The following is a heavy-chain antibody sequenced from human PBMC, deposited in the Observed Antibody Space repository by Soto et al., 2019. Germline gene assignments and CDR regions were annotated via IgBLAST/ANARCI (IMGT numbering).Heavy chain of an antibody. V-gene: IGHV4-61*08. J-gene: IGHJ4*02. D-gene: IGHD6-19*01. CDR2: IYYSGST. CDR3: ARDRDSSGWYVLDY. CDR1: GGSISSGGYY. Sequence: SETLSLTCTVSGGSISSGGYYWSWIRQPPGKGLEWIGYIYYSGSTNYIPSLKSRVTISVDTSKNQFSLKLSSVTAADTAVYYCARDRDSSGWYVLDYWGQGTLVTVSS.